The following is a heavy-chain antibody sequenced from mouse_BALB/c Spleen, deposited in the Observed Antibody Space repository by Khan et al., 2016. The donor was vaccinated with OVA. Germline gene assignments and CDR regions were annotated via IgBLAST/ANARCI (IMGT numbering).Heavy chain of an antibody. J-gene: IGHJ2*01. CDR1: GYTFTTYW. CDR3: TRDRIDY. V-gene: IGHV1-7*01. CDR2: INPTSGYT. Sequence: QVQLQQSGAELAKPGASVKMSCKASGYTFTTYWMHWVKQRPGQGLEWIGYINPTSGYTDYNEKFKDRATLSADKSSSTAYMQLSSLTSEDSAVYSGTRDRIDYWGQGTTLTVSS.